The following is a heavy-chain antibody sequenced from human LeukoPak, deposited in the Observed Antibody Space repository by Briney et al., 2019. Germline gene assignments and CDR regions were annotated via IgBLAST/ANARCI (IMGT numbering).Heavy chain of an antibody. CDR1: GFTFSSYG. J-gene: IGHJ4*02. CDR3: ARDRGYYYDSSGYPDY. CDR2: IWYDGSNK. Sequence: PGRSLRLSCAASGFTFSSYGMHWVRQAPGKGLEWVAVIWYDGSNKYYADSVKGRFTISRDNSKNTLYLQMNSLRAGDTAVYYCARDRGYYYDSSGYPDYWGQGTLVTVSS. D-gene: IGHD3-22*01. V-gene: IGHV3-33*01.